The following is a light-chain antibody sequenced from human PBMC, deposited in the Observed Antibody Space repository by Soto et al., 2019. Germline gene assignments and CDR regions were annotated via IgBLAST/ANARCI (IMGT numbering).Light chain of an antibody. CDR2: KAS. CDR3: QQYNNYPRT. J-gene: IGKJ1*01. V-gene: IGKV1-5*03. CDR1: QSISIW. Sequence: IQMTQSPSTLSASVGDRVTITCRASQSISIWLAWYQQKPAKPPKILIYKASSLESAVPSRFSGSGSETEFTLTISSLQPDDFATYFCQQYNNYPRTFGQGTKVDI.